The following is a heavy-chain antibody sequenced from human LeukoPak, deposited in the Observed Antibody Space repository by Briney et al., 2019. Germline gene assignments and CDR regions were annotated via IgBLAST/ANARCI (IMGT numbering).Heavy chain of an antibody. D-gene: IGHD2-15*01. V-gene: IGHV3-53*01. CDR1: GFTVSSNY. CDR2: IYSGGST. CDR3: ARELGSKVVDY. Sequence: GGSLRLSCAASGFTVSSNYMSWVRQAPGKGLEWVSVIYSGGSTYYADSAKGRFTISRDNSKNTLYLQMNSLRAEDTAVYYCARELGSKVVDYWGQGTLVTVSS. J-gene: IGHJ4*02.